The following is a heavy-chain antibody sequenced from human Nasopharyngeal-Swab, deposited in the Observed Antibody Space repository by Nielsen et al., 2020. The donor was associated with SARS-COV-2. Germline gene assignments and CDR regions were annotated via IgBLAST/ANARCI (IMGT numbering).Heavy chain of an antibody. Sequence: GSLRLSCTVSGGSISSGDYYWSWIRQLPGKGLEWIGCVHFLGSTDYNPSLKSRVTISLDTSNYQFSLRLSSVTAADTAVYYCARDSYRDAFDIWGQGTMATVSS. CDR3: ARDSYRDAFDI. CDR2: VHFLGST. V-gene: IGHV4-61*08. CDR1: GGSISSGDYY. J-gene: IGHJ3*02.